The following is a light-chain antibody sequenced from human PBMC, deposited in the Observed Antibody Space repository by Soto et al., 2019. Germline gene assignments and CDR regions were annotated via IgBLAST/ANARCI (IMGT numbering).Light chain of an antibody. V-gene: IGKV3-20*01. Sequence: EIVLTQSPGTLSSSPGERATLSCRASQSVSSSHLAWYQQKPGQAPRLLIYGASSRATGIPDRFSGSGSGTDFTLTISRLEPEDVAVYFCQQSSRIPPFGGGTKIDIK. CDR1: QSVSSSH. CDR3: QQSSRIPP. J-gene: IGKJ4*01. CDR2: GAS.